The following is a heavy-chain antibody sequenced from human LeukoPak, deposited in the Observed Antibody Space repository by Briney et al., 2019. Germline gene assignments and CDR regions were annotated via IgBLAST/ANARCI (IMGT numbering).Heavy chain of an antibody. Sequence: PGGSLRLSCAASGFTFSTFAMNWVRQAPGKGLEWVSAISGSGGSTYYADSVKGRFTISRDNSKNTLYLQMNSLRAEDTAVYYCAKSAQQWLVRYWGQGTLVTVSS. CDR1: GFTFSTFA. J-gene: IGHJ4*02. D-gene: IGHD6-19*01. V-gene: IGHV3-23*01. CDR2: ISGSGGST. CDR3: AKSAQQWLVRY.